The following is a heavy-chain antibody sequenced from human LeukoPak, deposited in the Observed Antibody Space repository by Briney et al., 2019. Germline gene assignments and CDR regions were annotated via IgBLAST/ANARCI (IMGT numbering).Heavy chain of an antibody. D-gene: IGHD3-3*01. CDR3: AKTAYDFWSGLNWFDP. J-gene: IGHJ5*02. V-gene: IGHV3-23*01. CDR1: GFTFSSYA. CDR2: ISGSGGST. Sequence: GSLRLSCAASGFTFSSYAMSWVRQAPGKGLEWVSAISGSGGSTYYADSVKGRFTISRDNSKNTLYLQMNSLRAEDTAVYYCAKTAYDFWSGLNWFDPWGQGTLVTVSS.